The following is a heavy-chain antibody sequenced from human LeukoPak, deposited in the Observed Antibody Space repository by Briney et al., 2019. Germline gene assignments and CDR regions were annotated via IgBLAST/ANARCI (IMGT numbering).Heavy chain of an antibody. CDR3: ARDHYDFWSGYYQGFDY. D-gene: IGHD3-3*01. CDR1: GYSISSGYY. V-gene: IGHV4-38-2*02. J-gene: IGHJ4*02. CDR2: IYYSGST. Sequence: SETLSLTCAVSGYSISSGYYWGWIRQPPGKGLEWIGSIYYSGSTYYNPSLKSRVTISVDTSKNQFSLKLSSVTAADTAVYYCARDHYDFWSGYYQGFDYWGQGTLVTVSS.